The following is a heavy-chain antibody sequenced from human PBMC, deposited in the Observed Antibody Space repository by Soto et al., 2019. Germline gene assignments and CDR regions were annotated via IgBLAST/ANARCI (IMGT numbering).Heavy chain of an antibody. D-gene: IGHD2-2*01. CDR2: INPSGGST. CDR3: ARDDERDIVVVPAAMGAFDI. Sequence: GASVKVSCKASGYTFTSYYMHWVRQAPGQGLEWMGIINPSGGSTSYAQKFQGRVTMTRDTSASTVYMELSSLRSEDTAVYYCARDDERDIVVVPAAMGAFDIWGQGTMVTV. V-gene: IGHV1-46*01. CDR1: GYTFTSYY. J-gene: IGHJ3*02.